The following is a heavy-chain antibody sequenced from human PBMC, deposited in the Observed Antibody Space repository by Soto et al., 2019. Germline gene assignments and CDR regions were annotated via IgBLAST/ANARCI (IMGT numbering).Heavy chain of an antibody. CDR2: IKQDGSEK. J-gene: IGHJ4*02. V-gene: IGHV3-7*01. CDR1: GFTFSSYW. CDR3: ARAVGNTMVRGPSF. Sequence: GGSLRLSCAASGFTFSSYWMSWVRQAPGKGLEWVANIKQDGSEKFYVDSVKGRFTISRDNAKNSLFLQMDSLRAEDTAVYYCARAVGNTMVRGPSFWGQGALVTVSS. D-gene: IGHD3-10*01.